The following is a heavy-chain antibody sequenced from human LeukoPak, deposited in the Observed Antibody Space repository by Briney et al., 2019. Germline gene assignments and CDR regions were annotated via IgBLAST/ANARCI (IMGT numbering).Heavy chain of an antibody. D-gene: IGHD3-10*01. J-gene: IGHJ4*02. CDR3: AKDPVRSGSYTYYFDY. V-gene: IGHV3-23*01. CDR2: ISGSGAST. CDR1: GFTFSSYA. Sequence: PGGSLRLSCAASGFTFSSYAMSWVRQAPGKGLKWVSGISGSGASTYYADSVKGRFTISRDKSKNTLYLQMNSLRAEDTAVYYCAKDPVRSGSYTYYFDYWGQGTLVTVSS.